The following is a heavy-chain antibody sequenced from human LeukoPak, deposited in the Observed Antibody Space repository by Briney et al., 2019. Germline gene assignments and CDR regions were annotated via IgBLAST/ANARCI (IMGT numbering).Heavy chain of an antibody. CDR3: ARGGRFYYDSSGYYPNAFDI. CDR1: GFTFSSYA. V-gene: IGHV3-30*04. Sequence: GGSLRLSCAASGFTFSSYAMHWVRQAPGKGLEWVAVISYDGSNKYYADSVKGRFTISRDNSKNTLYLQMNSLRAEDTAVYYCARGGRFYYDSSGYYPNAFDIWGQGTMVTVSS. D-gene: IGHD3-22*01. CDR2: ISYDGSNK. J-gene: IGHJ3*02.